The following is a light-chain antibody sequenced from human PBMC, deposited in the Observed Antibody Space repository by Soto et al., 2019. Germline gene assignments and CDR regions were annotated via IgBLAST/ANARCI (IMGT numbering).Light chain of an antibody. Sequence: QSALTQPASVSGSPGQSITISCTGTSSDIGDYTHVSWYQQHPGKAPKLIIYEVSDRPSGVSNRFSGSKSGNTASLTISGLQTEDEADYYCCSYTSISTSAVFGGGTQVTV. CDR1: SSDIGDYTH. V-gene: IGLV2-14*01. CDR2: EVS. CDR3: CSYTSISTSAV. J-gene: IGLJ2*01.